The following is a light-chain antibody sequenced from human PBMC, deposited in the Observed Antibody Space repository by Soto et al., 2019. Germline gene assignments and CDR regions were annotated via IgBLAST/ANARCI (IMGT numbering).Light chain of an antibody. J-gene: IGKJ5*01. Sequence: DIQMTQSPSSLSASVGDRVTITCQASQDINNYLNWYQQKPGKAPELLIYDASNLQTGVPTRFSGSGSGKHFTFTISSLQPEDIATHFCQQYDFLVTFGQGTRLEIQ. V-gene: IGKV1-33*01. CDR1: QDINNY. CDR3: QQYDFLVT. CDR2: DAS.